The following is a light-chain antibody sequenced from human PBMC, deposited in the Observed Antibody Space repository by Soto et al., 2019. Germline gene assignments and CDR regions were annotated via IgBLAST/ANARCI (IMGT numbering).Light chain of an antibody. V-gene: IGKV1-5*03. CDR3: QQYNSYSLT. J-gene: IGKJ4*01. CDR2: KAS. Sequence: DIQMTQSPSTLSASVGDRVTITCRASQSISSWLAWYQHKPGKAPKLLIYKASSLESGVPSRFSGSGSGTEFTLTISSLQPDDFATSYCQQYNSYSLTFGGGTKVDIK. CDR1: QSISSW.